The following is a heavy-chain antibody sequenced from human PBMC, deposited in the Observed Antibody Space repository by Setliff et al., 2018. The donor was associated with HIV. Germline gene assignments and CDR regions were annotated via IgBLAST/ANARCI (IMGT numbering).Heavy chain of an antibody. D-gene: IGHD6-19*01. CDR3: ARWVYNSAWSLDY. Sequence: PSETLSLTCAVYGGSFSEYYWSWIRQPPGKGLEWIGYIYYSGSTNYNPSLKSRVTISVDTSKNQFSLKLSSVTAADTAVYYCARWVYNSAWSLDYWGQGTLVTVS. J-gene: IGHJ4*02. CDR2: IYYSGST. V-gene: IGHV4-59*12. CDR1: GGSFSEYY.